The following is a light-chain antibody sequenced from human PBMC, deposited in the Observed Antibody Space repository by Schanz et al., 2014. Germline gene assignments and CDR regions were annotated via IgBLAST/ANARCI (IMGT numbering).Light chain of an antibody. CDR2: DDN. CDR1: STDVGGYNY. V-gene: IGLV2-11*01. CDR3: QSYDSSLSGFFWV. J-gene: IGLJ3*02. Sequence: QSALTQPRSVSGSPGQSVTISCTGTSTDVGGYNYVSWYQQRPGKAPKLIIYDDNKRPSGVPDRFSGSKSGNTASLTISGLQADDEADYYCQSYDSSLSGFFWVFGGGTKLTVL.